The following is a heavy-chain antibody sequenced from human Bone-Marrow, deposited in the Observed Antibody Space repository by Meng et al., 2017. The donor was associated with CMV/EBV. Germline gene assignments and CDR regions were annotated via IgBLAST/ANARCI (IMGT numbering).Heavy chain of an antibody. V-gene: IGHV3-30*02. CDR2: IRYDGSNK. CDR3: AKDRGAIAVAGTGFDY. J-gene: IGHJ4*02. D-gene: IGHD6-19*01. CDR1: GFIFSSYG. Sequence: GGSLRLSCAASGFIFSSYGMHWVRQAPGKGLEWVAFIRYDGSNKYYADSVKGRFTISRDNSKNTLYLQMNSLRAEDTAVYYCAKDRGAIAVAGTGFDYWGQGTLVTVSS.